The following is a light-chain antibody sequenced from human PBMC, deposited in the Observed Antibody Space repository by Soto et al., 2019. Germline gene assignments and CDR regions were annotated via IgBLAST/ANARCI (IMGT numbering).Light chain of an antibody. CDR3: SSYTSTTTLVV. CDR1: SSDVGGYKY. Sequence: QSALTQPASVSGSPGHLITISCTGTSSDVGGYKYVSWYQQHPGKVPKLILYEVSNRPSGVSNRFSGSKSGNTASLTISGPQAEDEADYYCSSYTSTTTLVVFGGGTQLTVL. CDR2: EVS. J-gene: IGLJ2*01. V-gene: IGLV2-14*01.